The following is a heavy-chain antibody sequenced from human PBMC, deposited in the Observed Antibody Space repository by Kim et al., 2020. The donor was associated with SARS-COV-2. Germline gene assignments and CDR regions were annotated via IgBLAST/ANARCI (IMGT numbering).Heavy chain of an antibody. V-gene: IGHV3-33*01. CDR2: IWYDGSNK. Sequence: GGSLRLSCAASGFTFSSYGMHWVRQAPGKGLEWVAVIWYDGSNKYYADSVKGRFTISRDNSKNTLYLQMNSLRAEDTAVYYCARDPQLWFGDGAFDIWGQGTMVTVSS. CDR1: GFTFSSYG. D-gene: IGHD3-10*01. J-gene: IGHJ3*02. CDR3: ARDPQLWFGDGAFDI.